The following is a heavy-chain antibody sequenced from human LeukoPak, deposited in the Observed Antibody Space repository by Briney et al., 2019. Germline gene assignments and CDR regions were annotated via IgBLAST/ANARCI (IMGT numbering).Heavy chain of an antibody. CDR2: IDGGSANI. D-gene: IGHD5-24*01. V-gene: IGHV3-48*04. Sequence: GGSLRLSCAASGFTFNKYSMSWVRQAPGKGLEWITYIDGGSANIYYADSVKGRFTTSRDNAKNSVYLHMNSLRAEDTAVYYCATYGRDGCKGFYWGQGTLVTVSS. CDR3: ATYGRDGCKGFY. CDR1: GFTFNKYS. J-gene: IGHJ4*02.